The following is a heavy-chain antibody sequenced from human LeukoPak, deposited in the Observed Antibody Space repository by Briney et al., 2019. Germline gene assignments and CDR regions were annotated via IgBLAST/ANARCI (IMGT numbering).Heavy chain of an antibody. V-gene: IGHV3-33*06. CDR1: GFTFSSYG. J-gene: IGHJ4*02. Sequence: PGRSLRLSCAASGFTFSSYGMHWVRQAPGKGLEWVAVIWYDGSNKYYADSVKGRFTISRDNSKNTLYLQMNSLRAEDTAVYYCAKIRPLYSSLGPFDYWGQGTLVTVSS. D-gene: IGHD2-2*02. CDR3: AKIRPLYSSLGPFDY. CDR2: IWYDGSNK.